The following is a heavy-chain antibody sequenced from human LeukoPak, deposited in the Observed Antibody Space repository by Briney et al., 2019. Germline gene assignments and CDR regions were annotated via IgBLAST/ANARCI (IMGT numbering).Heavy chain of an antibody. D-gene: IGHD5-12*01. Sequence: SEPLSLTCTVSGGPINIYYWSWIRQPPGKGLEWIGYIYYSGSTNYNPSLRSRVTISVDTSKNQFSLTLSSVTAADTAVYYCARANSGYYLGGFDYWGQGTLVTVSS. CDR2: IYYSGST. CDR3: ARANSGYYLGGFDY. J-gene: IGHJ4*02. V-gene: IGHV4-59*01. CDR1: GGPINIYY.